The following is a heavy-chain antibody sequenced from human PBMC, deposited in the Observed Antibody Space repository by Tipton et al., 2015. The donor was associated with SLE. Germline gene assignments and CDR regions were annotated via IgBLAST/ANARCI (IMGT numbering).Heavy chain of an antibody. V-gene: IGHV4-34*01. CDR3: ARGGYDFWSGPGNY. Sequence: TLSLTCPLSTGSMKSFFWTWIRQSPEKGLEWIGEINHSGGINYNPSLKSRVAISVETSKNQFSLKLSSVTAADTAVYYCARGGYDFWSGPGNYWGQGTLVTVSS. CDR2: INHSGGI. J-gene: IGHJ4*02. D-gene: IGHD3-3*01. CDR1: TGSMKSFF.